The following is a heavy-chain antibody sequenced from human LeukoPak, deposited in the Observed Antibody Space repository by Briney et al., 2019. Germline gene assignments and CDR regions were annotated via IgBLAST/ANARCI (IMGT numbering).Heavy chain of an antibody. Sequence: ASVKVSCKASGYTFTGYCMHWVRQAPGQGLEWMGWINPNSGGTNYAQKFLGRVTMTRDTSISTAYMELSRLRSDDTAVYYCARGPHWDPHFDYWGQGTLVTVSS. CDR3: ARGPHWDPHFDY. J-gene: IGHJ4*02. CDR1: GYTFTGYC. D-gene: IGHD7-27*01. V-gene: IGHV1-2*02. CDR2: INPNSGGT.